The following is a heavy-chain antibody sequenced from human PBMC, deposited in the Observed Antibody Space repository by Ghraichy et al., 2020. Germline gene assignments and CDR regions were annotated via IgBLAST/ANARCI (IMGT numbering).Heavy chain of an antibody. D-gene: IGHD4-23*01. V-gene: IGHV3-48*02. Sequence: GGSLRLSCVGSGFTFSGYSMNWVRQSPGKGLEWVGYITSSSRSIFYADSVKGRFTISRDNDQNSLSLQMNSLRDEDTAVYYCARGSKVVRFFYYDGMDVWGQGTAVTVSS. CDR3: ARGSKVVRFFYYDGMDV. J-gene: IGHJ6*02. CDR2: ITSSSRSI. CDR1: GFTFSGYS.